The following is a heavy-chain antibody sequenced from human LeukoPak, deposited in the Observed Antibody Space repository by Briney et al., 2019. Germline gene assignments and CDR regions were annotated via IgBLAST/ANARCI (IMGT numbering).Heavy chain of an antibody. CDR2: IKQDGSEK. J-gene: IGHJ4*02. V-gene: IGHV3-7*01. CDR1: GFTFSSYW. CDR3: ARDEGATMVRGVNIDY. Sequence: GGSLRLSCAASGFTFSSYWMSWVRQAPGKGLEWVANIKQDGSEKYYVDSVKGRFTISRDNAKNSLYLQMNSLRAEDTAVYYCARDEGATMVRGVNIDYWGQGTLVTVSS. D-gene: IGHD3-10*01.